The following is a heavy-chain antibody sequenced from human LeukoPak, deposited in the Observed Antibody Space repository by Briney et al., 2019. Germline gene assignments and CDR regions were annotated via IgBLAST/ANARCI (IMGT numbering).Heavy chain of an antibody. J-gene: IGHJ4*02. CDR2: ISYDGSNK. Sequence: GRSLRLSCAASGFTFSSYGMHWVRQAPGKGLEWVAVISYDGSNKYYADSVKGRFTISRDNSKNTLYLQMNSLRAEDTAVYYCASLLPWAPGIPEYQLPAYYFDYWGQGTLVTVSS. V-gene: IGHV3-30*03. D-gene: IGHD2-2*01. CDR1: GFTFSSYG. CDR3: ASLLPWAPGIPEYQLPAYYFDY.